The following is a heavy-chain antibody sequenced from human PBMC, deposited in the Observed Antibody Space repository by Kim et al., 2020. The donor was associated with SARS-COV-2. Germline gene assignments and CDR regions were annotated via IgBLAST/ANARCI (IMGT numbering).Heavy chain of an antibody. CDR3: VGGREILMQWFDP. J-gene: IGHJ5*02. CDR1: GFTFTTYG. D-gene: IGHD3-10*01. Sequence: GGSLRLSCAASGFTFTTYGLHWVRQAPGKGLEWVAVILFDGSHKYYADSVRGRFTISRDNSMNTLYLQMNSLRAEDTAVYYCVGGREILMQWFDPWGQGTLVTVSS. CDR2: ILFDGSHK. V-gene: IGHV3-30*03.